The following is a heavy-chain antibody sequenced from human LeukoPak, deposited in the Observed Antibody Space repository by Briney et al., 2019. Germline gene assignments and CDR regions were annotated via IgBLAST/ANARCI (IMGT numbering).Heavy chain of an antibody. J-gene: IGHJ4*02. V-gene: IGHV1-24*01. Sequence: ASVKVSCKVSGYTLTELSMHWVRQAPGKGLEWMGGFDPEDGETIYAQKFQGRVTMTEDTPTDTAYMELSSLRSEDTAVYYCATGTLREGTLGYWGQGTLVTVSS. CDR1: GYTLTELS. CDR2: FDPEDGET. CDR3: ATGTLREGTLGY. D-gene: IGHD6-13*01.